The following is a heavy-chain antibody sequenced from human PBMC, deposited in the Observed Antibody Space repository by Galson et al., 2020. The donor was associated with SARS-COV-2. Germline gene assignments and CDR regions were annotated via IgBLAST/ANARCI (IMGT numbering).Heavy chain of an antibody. CDR3: ARGRIGVVPAARLGLVPYYEDCAMDV. D-gene: IGHD2-2*01. J-gene: IGHJ6*02. CDR2: INHSGSA. Sequence: ETSETLSLTCAVYVGSFSGFSWSWVRQSPGKGLEWIGEINHSGSANYNPSLKSRVTISVDTSKNQFSLKLTSVTAAETGVYFCARGRIGVVPAARLGLVPYYEDCAMDVWGQGITITVSS. CDR1: VGSFSGFS. V-gene: IGHV4-34*01.